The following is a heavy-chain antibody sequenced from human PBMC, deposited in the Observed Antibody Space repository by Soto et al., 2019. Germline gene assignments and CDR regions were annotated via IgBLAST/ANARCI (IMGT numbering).Heavy chain of an antibody. D-gene: IGHD2-2*01. CDR3: ARKPPAAIQGWAYGMDV. Sequence: LRLSCVASGFTVSTNYLSWVRQVPGKGLEWVSVLHGSGSTSYADSVKGRFTISRDNARNTFYLQMNSLRVEDTAVYYCARKPPAAIQGWAYGMDVWGQGTTVTVSS. CDR2: LHGSGST. V-gene: IGHV3-53*01. CDR1: GFTVSTNY. J-gene: IGHJ6*02.